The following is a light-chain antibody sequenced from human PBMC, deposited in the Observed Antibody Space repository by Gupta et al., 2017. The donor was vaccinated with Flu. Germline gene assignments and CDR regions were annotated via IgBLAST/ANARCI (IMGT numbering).Light chain of an antibody. CDR2: DVD. V-gene: IGLV2-14*03. CDR1: GPDVRSYNY. Sequence: TTSGAGTGPDVRSYNYVSWYQQHPGKAPKLIIFDVDNRPSGVSTRFSGSKSGATASLTISGLQPEDEANYYCASYTDSDIHVVFGGGTKLTVL. J-gene: IGLJ2*01. CDR3: ASYTDSDIHVV.